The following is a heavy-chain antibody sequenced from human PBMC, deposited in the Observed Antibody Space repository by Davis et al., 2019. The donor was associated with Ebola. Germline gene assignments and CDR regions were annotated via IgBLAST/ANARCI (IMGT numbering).Heavy chain of an antibody. CDR1: GGSFSGYY. Sequence: PSETLSLTCAVYGGSFSGYYWSWIRQPPGKGLEWIGYIYYSGSTNYNPSLKSRVTISVDTSKNQFSLKLSSVTAADTAVYYCARDSGSYYFDYWGQGTLVTVSS. D-gene: IGHD1-26*01. CDR2: IYYSGST. CDR3: ARDSGSYYFDY. V-gene: IGHV4-59*01. J-gene: IGHJ4*02.